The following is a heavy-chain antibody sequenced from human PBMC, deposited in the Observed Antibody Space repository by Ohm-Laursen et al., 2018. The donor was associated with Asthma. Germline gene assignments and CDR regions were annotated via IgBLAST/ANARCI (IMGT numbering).Heavy chain of an antibody. D-gene: IGHD3-10*01. Sequence: GTLSLTCAVYGGSFSGYYWSWIRQPPGKGLEWIGEINLGGSTNYDPSLKSRVTISVDTSKNQFSLKLSSVTAADTAVYYCARDRAGGGYWGQGTLVTVSS. CDR3: ARDRAGGGY. J-gene: IGHJ4*02. V-gene: IGHV4-34*01. CDR1: GGSFSGYY. CDR2: INLGGST.